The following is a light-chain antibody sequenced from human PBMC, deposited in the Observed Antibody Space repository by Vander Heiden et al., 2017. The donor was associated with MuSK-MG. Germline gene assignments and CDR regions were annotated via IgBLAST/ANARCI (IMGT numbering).Light chain of an antibody. V-gene: IGKV3-11*01. CDR1: QSVSSF. CDR3: QQCSNPNT. J-gene: IGKJ5*01. CDR2: DAS. Sequence: ELVLTQSPATLPLSPGESATLSCRASQSVSSFLAWFPQKPAPAPRLLNYDASNRATGIPAGFSGSGSGTDFTLTISMLEHEDFAVYYRQQCSNPNTFGQGTRLEIK.